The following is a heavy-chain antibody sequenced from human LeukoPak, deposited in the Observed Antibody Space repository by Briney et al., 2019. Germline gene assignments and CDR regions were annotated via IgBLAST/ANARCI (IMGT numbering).Heavy chain of an antibody. CDR3: ARARITILGGVRYHFDY. J-gene: IGHJ4*02. D-gene: IGHD3-9*01. CDR2: ISYDGSNK. Sequence: PGRSLRLSCAASGFTFSSYAMHWVRQAPGKGLEWVAVISYDGSNKYYADSVKGRFTISRDNSKNTLYLQMNSLRAEDTAVYYCARARITILGGVRYHFDYWGQGTLVTVSS. CDR1: GFTFSSYA. V-gene: IGHV3-30*04.